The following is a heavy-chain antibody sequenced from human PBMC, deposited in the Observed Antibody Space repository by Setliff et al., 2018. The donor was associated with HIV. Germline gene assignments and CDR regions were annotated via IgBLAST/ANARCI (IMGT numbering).Heavy chain of an antibody. CDR3: ARTREYYYGSGSPSSYYYMDV. Sequence: PGGSLRLSCAAFGFTFSRDWMHWVRQGPGKGLVWVARINSDGFKTNHADSVRGRFTIFRDNAKNTLFLQMNSLRAEDTAMYYCARTREYYYGSGSPSSYYYMDVWGKGTTVTVS. J-gene: IGHJ6*03. CDR1: GFTFSRDW. V-gene: IGHV3-74*01. D-gene: IGHD3-10*01. CDR2: INSDGFKT.